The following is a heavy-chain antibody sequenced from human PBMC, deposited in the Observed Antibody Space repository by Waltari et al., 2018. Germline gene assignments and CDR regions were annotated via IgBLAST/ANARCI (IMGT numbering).Heavy chain of an antibody. J-gene: IGHJ4*02. Sequence: QVQLVQSGAEVKKPGASVKVSCKASGYTFTSYDINWVRQATGQGLEWMGWMNPNIGNTGDAQKFQGSVTMTRNTSISTAYMELSSLISEDTAVYYCALRRFDGDLDYWGQGTLVTVSS. CDR2: MNPNIGNT. CDR1: GYTFTSYD. D-gene: IGHD4-17*01. CDR3: ALRRFDGDLDY. V-gene: IGHV1-8*01.